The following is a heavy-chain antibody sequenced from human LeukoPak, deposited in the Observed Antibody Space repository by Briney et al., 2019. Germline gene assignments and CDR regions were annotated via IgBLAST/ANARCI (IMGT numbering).Heavy chain of an antibody. CDR2: IIPIFGTA. CDR3: AAPSGSFLAFYYGMDV. CDR1: GGTFSSYA. V-gene: IGHV1-69*05. J-gene: IGHJ6*02. Sequence: SVKVSCKASGGTFSSYAISWVRQAPGQGLEWMGGIIPIFGTANYAQKFQGRVTITTDESTSTAYMELSSLRSEDTAVYYCAAPSGSFLAFYYGMDVWGQGTTVTVSS. D-gene: IGHD1-26*01.